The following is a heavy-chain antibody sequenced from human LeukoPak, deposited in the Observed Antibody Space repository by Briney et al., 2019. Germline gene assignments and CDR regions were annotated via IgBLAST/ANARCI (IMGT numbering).Heavy chain of an antibody. Sequence: GGSLRLSCAASGFTFSSYAMSWVRQAPGKGLEWVSAISGSGGSTYYADSVKGRFTISRDNSKNTLYLQMNSLRAEDTAVYYCANGVDYYYYYMDVWGKGTTVTVSS. CDR2: ISGSGGST. D-gene: IGHD2-15*01. CDR1: GFTFSSYA. J-gene: IGHJ6*03. CDR3: ANGVDYYYYYMDV. V-gene: IGHV3-23*01.